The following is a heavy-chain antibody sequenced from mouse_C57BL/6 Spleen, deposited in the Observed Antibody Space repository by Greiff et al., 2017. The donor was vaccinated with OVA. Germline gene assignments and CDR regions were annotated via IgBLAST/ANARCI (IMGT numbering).Heavy chain of an antibody. Sequence: VKQSCKASGYTFTSYWMHWVKQRPIQGLEWIGNIDPSDSETHYNQKFKDKATLTVDKSSSTAYMQLSSLTSEDSAVYYCAGIYYGNYEWYFDVWGTGTTVTVSS. J-gene: IGHJ1*03. CDR1: GYTFTSYW. D-gene: IGHD2-1*01. V-gene: IGHV1-52*01. CDR3: AGIYYGNYEWYFDV. CDR2: IDPSDSET.